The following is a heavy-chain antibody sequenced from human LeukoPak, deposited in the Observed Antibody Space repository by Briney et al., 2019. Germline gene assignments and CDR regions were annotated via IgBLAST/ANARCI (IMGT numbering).Heavy chain of an antibody. V-gene: IGHV3-30*02. CDR2: IRYDGSNK. J-gene: IGHJ4*02. CDR1: RFTLSSFG. D-gene: IGHD2-2*01. CDR3: AKGYCSSTSCPFDY. Sequence: PGGSLRLSCAASRFTLSSFGMHWVRPAPGKGLEWVAFIRYDGSNKYYTDSVKGRFTITRDNSKNTLYLQMNSLRAEDTAVYYCAKGYCSSTSCPFDYWGRGTLVTVTA.